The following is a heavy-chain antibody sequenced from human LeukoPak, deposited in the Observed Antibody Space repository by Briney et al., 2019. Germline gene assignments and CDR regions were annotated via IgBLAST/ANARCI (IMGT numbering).Heavy chain of an antibody. J-gene: IGHJ4*02. CDR1: GFTFSDYY. V-gene: IGHV3-11*06. CDR3: AKEIDYGGNSFDY. CDR2: ISSSSSYA. D-gene: IGHD4-23*01. Sequence: PGGSLRLSCAASGFTFSDYYMSWIRQAPGKGLEWVSYISSSSSYANYADSVKGRFTISRDNSKNTLYLQMNSLRAEDTAIYYCAKEIDYGGNSFDYWGQGTLVTVSS.